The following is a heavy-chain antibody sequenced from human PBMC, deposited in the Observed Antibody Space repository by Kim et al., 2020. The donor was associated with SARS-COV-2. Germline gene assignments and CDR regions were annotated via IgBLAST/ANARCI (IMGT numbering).Heavy chain of an antibody. J-gene: IGHJ4*02. Sequence: DGSNKYYADSVKGRFTISRDNSKNTLYLQMNSLRAEDTAVYYCARADFDYWGQGTLVTVSS. CDR3: ARADFDY. V-gene: IGHV3-33*01. CDR2: DGSNK.